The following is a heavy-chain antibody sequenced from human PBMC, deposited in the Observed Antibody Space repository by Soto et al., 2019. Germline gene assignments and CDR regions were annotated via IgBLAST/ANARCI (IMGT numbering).Heavy chain of an antibody. V-gene: IGHV3-23*01. CDR1: GLAFSNFP. Sequence: EVQLLEAGGTLVQPGGSLTLSCATSGLAFSNFPMIRVRRAPGKGLERVSSIRGRSLDTHYADSVKGRFTVSRDNSKNLVYLHMSSLRAEDTAMYYCVSLPDDAFRPYFDYWGQGTLVTVSS. CDR2: IRGRSLDT. J-gene: IGHJ4*02. CDR3: VSLPDDAFRPYFDY. D-gene: IGHD2-2*01.